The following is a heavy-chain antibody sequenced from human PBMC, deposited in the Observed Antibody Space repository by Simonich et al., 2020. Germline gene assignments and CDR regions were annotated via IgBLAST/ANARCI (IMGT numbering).Heavy chain of an antibody. CDR1: GYSFTSYW. J-gene: IGHJ3*02. V-gene: IGHV5-51*01. Sequence: EVQLVRSGAGVKKPGESLKISCKGYGYSFTSYWIGWVRQMPGKGLEGLMIIYPGDTDTSYSPAFQGQVTISADKSISTAYLQWSSLKAYDTAMYYCARQLNDFDIWGQGTMVTVSS. D-gene: IGHD1-1*01. CDR3: ARQLNDFDI. CDR2: IYPGDTDT.